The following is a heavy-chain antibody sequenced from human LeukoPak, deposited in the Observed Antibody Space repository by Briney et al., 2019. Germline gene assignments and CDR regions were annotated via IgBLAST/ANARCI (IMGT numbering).Heavy chain of an antibody. D-gene: IGHD2-15*01. J-gene: IGHJ5*02. CDR3: ARGGRFCSGGSCYNWFDP. Sequence: PGGSLRLSCAASGFTFSSYSMNWVRQAPGKGLEWVSYISSSSSTIYYADSVKGRFTISRDNSKNTLYLQMNSLRAEDTAVYYCARGGRFCSGGSCYNWFDPWGQGTLVTVSS. CDR1: GFTFSSYS. CDR2: ISSSSSTI. V-gene: IGHV3-48*01.